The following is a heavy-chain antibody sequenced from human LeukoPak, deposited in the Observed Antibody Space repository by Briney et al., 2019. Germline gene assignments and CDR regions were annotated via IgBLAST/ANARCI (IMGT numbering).Heavy chain of an antibody. D-gene: IGHD5-12*01. V-gene: IGHV4-59*01. CDR3: AVDGSARFVF. CDR1: GGSIIGYS. Sequence: SETLSLTCTVSGGSIIGYSWSWIRQPPGKGLEWIGNNTNYNPSLKSPVPISLDIIKSQFSLSLTSLTAAATAAYFSAVDGSARFVFWGHGTLVSVSS. J-gene: IGHJ5*01. CDR2: NT.